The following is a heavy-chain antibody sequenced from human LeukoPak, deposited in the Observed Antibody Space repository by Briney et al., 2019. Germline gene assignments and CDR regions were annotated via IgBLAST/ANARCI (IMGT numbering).Heavy chain of an antibody. V-gene: IGHV4-4*02. Sequence: SETLSLTCAVSGDSIISTNWWSWVRQPPGKGLEWIGEIYHSGNTNYNPSLKSRVTISVDKSKSQFSLKLNSVTAADTAVYYCARNGGNAAFDIWGQGTMVTVSS. J-gene: IGHJ3*02. D-gene: IGHD4-23*01. CDR1: GDSIISTNW. CDR3: ARNGGNAAFDI. CDR2: IYHSGNT.